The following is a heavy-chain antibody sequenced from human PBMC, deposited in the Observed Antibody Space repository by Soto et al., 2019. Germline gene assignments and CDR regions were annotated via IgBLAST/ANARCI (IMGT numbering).Heavy chain of an antibody. D-gene: IGHD2-15*01. CDR1: GFTFRSYG. V-gene: IGHV3-33*01. J-gene: IGHJ2*01. CDR3: ARDQAVVLGAEWYFDL. Sequence: QVQLVESGGGVVQPGRSLRLSCGASGFTFRSYGMHWVRQAPGKGLEWVALIWYDGSNKYYADSVKGRFTISRDNSKNTLYLQMNSLRDEDTAVYYCARDQAVVLGAEWYFDLWGRGTLVSVSS. CDR2: IWYDGSNK.